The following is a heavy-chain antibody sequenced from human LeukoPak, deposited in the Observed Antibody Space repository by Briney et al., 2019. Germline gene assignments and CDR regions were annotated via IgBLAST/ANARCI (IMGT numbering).Heavy chain of an antibody. J-gene: IGHJ4*02. Sequence: PSETLSLTCAVYGGSFSGYYWSWIRQPPGKGLEWIGEINHSGSTNYNPSLKSRVTISVDTSKNQFSLKLSSVTAADTAVYYCARGRAYVGSGSQGTFDYWGQGTLVTVSS. D-gene: IGHD3-10*01. CDR1: GGSFSGYY. CDR3: ARGRAYVGSGSQGTFDY. CDR2: INHSGST. V-gene: IGHV4-34*01.